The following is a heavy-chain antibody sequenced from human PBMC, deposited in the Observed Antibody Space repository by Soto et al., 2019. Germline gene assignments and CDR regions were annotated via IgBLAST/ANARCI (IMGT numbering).Heavy chain of an antibody. D-gene: IGHD4-17*01. CDR3: AKDSDYGVPRGLSPDAFDI. Sequence: LRLSCAASGFTFDDYAMHWVRQAPGKGLEWVSGISWNSGSIGYADSVKGRFTISRDNAKNSLYLQMNSLRAEDTALYYCAKDSDYGVPRGLSPDAFDIWGQGTMVTVSS. V-gene: IGHV3-9*01. CDR2: ISWNSGSI. CDR1: GFTFDDYA. J-gene: IGHJ3*02.